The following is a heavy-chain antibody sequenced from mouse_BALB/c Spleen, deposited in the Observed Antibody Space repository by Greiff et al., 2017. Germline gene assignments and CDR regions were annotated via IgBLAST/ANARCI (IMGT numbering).Heavy chain of an antibody. CDR2: ISSGGGST. CDR3: ARHRGLAMDY. J-gene: IGHJ4*01. V-gene: IGHV5-12-1*01. D-gene: IGHD6-2*01. CDR1: GFAFSSYA. Sequence: VKVVESGGGLVKPGGSLKLSCAASGFAFSSYAMSWVRQTPEKRLEWVAYISSGGGSTYYPDTVKGRFTISRDNAKNTLYLQMSSLKSEDTAMYDCARHRGLAMDYWGKGTSGTVAA.